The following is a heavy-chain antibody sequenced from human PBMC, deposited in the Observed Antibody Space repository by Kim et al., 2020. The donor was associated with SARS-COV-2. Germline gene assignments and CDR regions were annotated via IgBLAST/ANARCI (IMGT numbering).Heavy chain of an antibody. J-gene: IGHJ6*02. D-gene: IGHD1-1*01. CDR3: ARGTGKYYYGMDV. V-gene: IGHV3-11*04. Sequence: YYGDSVKGRYTRSRDSAKNSMYLPLHRLRSEDTAVYFCARGTGKYYYGMDVWGPGTTVTVS.